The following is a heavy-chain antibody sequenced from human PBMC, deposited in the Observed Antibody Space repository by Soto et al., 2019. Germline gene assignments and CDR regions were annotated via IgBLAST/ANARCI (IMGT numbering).Heavy chain of an antibody. V-gene: IGHV3-23*01. J-gene: IGHJ4*02. CDR2: ISGGGDAS. CDR3: AKRLSDFWSGYWSSDY. Sequence: GGSLRLSCTASGFTFSSYAMDWVRQAPGKGLEWLSAISGGGDASHYADSVKGRFTISRDNSKNTLFLQMSSLRAEDTAVYYCAKRLSDFWSGYWSSDYWGQGTLVTVSS. CDR1: GFTFSSYA. D-gene: IGHD3-3*01.